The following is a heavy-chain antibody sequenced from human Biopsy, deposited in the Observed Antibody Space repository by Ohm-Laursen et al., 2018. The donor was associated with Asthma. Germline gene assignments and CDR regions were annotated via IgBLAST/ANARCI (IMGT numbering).Heavy chain of an antibody. CDR2: IHSGGTS. Sequence: SLRLSCSASGFTVSRDHMFWVRQAPGKGLEWVSVIHSGGTSHTADSVRGRFTISRDFPKNTLHLQMHSLRVEDTAVYYCARGDSSGWSHYYFDYWGQGTLVTVSS. J-gene: IGHJ4*02. D-gene: IGHD6-19*01. CDR1: GFTVSRDH. CDR3: ARGDSSGWSHYYFDY. V-gene: IGHV3-53*01.